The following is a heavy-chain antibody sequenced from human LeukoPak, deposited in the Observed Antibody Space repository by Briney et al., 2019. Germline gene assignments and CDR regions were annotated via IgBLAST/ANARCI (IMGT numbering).Heavy chain of an antibody. J-gene: IGHJ6*03. CDR2: IYHSGST. CDR1: GYSIGSGYY. Sequence: SETLSLTCTVSGYSIGSGYYWGWIRQPPGKGLEWIGSIYHSGSTYYNPSLKSRVTISVDTSKNQFSLKLSSVTAADTAVYYCARGVSGIISKQWLLPLYYYYYMDVWGKGTTVTISS. V-gene: IGHV4-38-2*02. CDR3: ARGVSGIISKQWLLPLYYYYYMDV. D-gene: IGHD6-19*01.